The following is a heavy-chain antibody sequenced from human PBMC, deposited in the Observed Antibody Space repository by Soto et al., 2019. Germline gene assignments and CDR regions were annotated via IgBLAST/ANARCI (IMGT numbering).Heavy chain of an antibody. CDR3: VKGDQLLRYYFEF. D-gene: IGHD2-15*01. V-gene: IGHV3-64D*06. J-gene: IGHJ4*01. CDR1: GFTFSNYA. Sequence: GGSLRLSCSVSGFTFSNYAMHWVRQAPGKGLEYVSGITSDGDSTWHADSVKDRFTISRDNSKNTLFLQMSSLRGEDTAIYYCVKGDQLLRYYFEFWGHGTLVTVSS. CDR2: ITSDGDST.